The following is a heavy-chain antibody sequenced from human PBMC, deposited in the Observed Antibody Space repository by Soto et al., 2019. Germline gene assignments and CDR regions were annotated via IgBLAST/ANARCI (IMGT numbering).Heavy chain of an antibody. CDR1: GFTFSSYA. V-gene: IGHV3-23*01. D-gene: IGHD6-13*01. CDR2: ISASGGST. Sequence: PGGSLRLSCAASGFTFSSYAMSWVRQAPGKGLEWVSGISASGGSTDYADSVKGRSTISRDNSKNTLYVQMNSLRAEDTAVYYCAKTPYSSSWYYFDYWGQGTPVTVSS. CDR3: AKTPYSSSWYYFDY. J-gene: IGHJ4*02.